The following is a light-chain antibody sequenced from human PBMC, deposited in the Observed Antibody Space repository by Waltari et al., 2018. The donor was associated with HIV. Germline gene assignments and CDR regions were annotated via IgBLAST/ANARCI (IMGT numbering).Light chain of an antibody. CDR3: VLFMGNGIWV. J-gene: IGLJ3*02. CDR2: STN. Sequence: QTVVTQEPSFSVSPGGTVTLTCGLSSGSVSTSYYPSWYQQTPGQAPRTLIYSTNTRSSGVPDRFSVSILGNKAALTSTGAQADDESDYYCVLFMGNGIWVFGGGTKLTAL. V-gene: IGLV8-61*01. CDR1: SGSVSTSYY.